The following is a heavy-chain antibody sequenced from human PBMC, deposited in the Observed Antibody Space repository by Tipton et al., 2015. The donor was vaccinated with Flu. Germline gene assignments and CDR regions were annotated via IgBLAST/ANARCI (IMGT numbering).Heavy chain of an antibody. D-gene: IGHD3-16*01. Sequence: SGFTFSDYWMHWVRQVPGKGLVWVACVNGDGSRTIYADSVRGRFTISRDNARNTQYLQMNNLKVDDTAIYYCARAVGGGDAYWGPGTLVTVSS. V-gene: IGHV3-74*01. J-gene: IGHJ4*02. CDR3: ARAVGGGDAY. CDR2: VNGDGSRT. CDR1: GFTFSDYW.